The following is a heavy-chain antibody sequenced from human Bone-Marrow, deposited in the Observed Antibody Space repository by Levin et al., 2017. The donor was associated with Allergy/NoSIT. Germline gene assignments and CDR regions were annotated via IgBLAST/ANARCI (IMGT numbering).Heavy chain of an antibody. V-gene: IGHV3-11*01. D-gene: IGHD6-19*01. J-gene: IGHJ4*02. CDR2: ISSSGSTI. CDR3: ARMGGGWYNPQTFDY. CDR1: GFTFSDYY. Sequence: LSLTCAASGFTFSDYYMSWIRQAPGKGLEWVSYISSSGSTIYYADSVKGRFTISRDNAKNSLYLQMNSLRAEDTAVYYCARMGGGWYNPQTFDYWGQGTLVTVSS.